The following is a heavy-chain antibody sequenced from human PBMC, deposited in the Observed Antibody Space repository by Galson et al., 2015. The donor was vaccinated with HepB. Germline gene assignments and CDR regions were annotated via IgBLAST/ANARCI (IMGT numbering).Heavy chain of an antibody. D-gene: IGHD5-24*01. CDR1: GFTFSKCG. J-gene: IGHJ4*02. CDR2: ISYDGRNK. Sequence: SLRLSCAASGFTFSKCGMHWVRQAPGKGLEWVAAISYDGRNKDYADSVRGRFTISRDNPENTLYLQMNSLRAEDTAVYYCAKDFIRDGYGGDNYWGQGTLVTVSS. V-gene: IGHV3-30*18. CDR3: AKDFIRDGYGGDNY.